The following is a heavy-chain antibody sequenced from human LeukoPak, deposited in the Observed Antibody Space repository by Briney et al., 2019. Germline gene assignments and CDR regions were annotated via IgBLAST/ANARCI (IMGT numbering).Heavy chain of an antibody. Sequence: SETLSLTCTVSGGSISSSSYCWGWIRQPPGKGLEWIGSIYYSGSTYYNPSLKSRVTISVDTSKNQFSLKLSSVTAADTAVYYCARHRRDSYGVGYWGQGTLVTVSS. J-gene: IGHJ4*02. CDR3: ARHRRDSYGVGY. V-gene: IGHV4-39*01. CDR1: GGSISSSSYC. D-gene: IGHD5-18*01. CDR2: IYYSGST.